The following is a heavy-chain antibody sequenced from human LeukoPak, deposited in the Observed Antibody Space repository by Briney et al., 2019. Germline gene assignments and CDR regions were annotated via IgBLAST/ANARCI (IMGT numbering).Heavy chain of an antibody. CDR2: ISAYNGNT. CDR1: GYTFTNYG. CDR3: ARFISIVATIGVDY. D-gene: IGHD5-12*01. J-gene: IGHJ4*02. V-gene: IGHV1-18*01. Sequence: ASVKVSCKTSGYTFTNYGISWVRQAPGQGLEWMGWISAYNGNTNYVQNLQGRVTMTTDTSTSTAYMELRSLTSDDTAMYYCARFISIVATIGVDYWGQGTLVTVSS.